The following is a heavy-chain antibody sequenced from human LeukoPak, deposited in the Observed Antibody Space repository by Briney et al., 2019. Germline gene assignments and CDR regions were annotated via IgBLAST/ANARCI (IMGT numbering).Heavy chain of an antibody. CDR1: GFTFSSYA. Sequence: GGSLRLSCAASGFTFSSYAISWVRQAPGKGLEWVSAISGSGGSTYYADSVKGRFTISRDNSKNTLYLQMNSPRAEDTAVYYCAKWGYDSSGYYYKKTYYFDYWGQGTLVTVSS. CDR2: ISGSGGST. CDR3: AKWGYDSSGYYYKKTYYFDY. J-gene: IGHJ4*02. D-gene: IGHD3-22*01. V-gene: IGHV3-23*01.